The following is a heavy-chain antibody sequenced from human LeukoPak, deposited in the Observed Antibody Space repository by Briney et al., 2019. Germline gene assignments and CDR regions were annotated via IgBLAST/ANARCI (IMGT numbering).Heavy chain of an antibody. V-gene: IGHV4-4*07. J-gene: IGHJ3*02. D-gene: IGHD1-1*01. CDR2: IYTSGST. Sequence: SDTLSLTCTVSGGSISSYYWSWIRQPAGQGLEWIGRIYTSGSTNYNPSLKSRITMSVDTSKNQFSLMLSSVTAAETAVYYCARGKDWNYAFDIWGQGTMVTVSS. CDR1: GGSISSYY. CDR3: ARGKDWNYAFDI.